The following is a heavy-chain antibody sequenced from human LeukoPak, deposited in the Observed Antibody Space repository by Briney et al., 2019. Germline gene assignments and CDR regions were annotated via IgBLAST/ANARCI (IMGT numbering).Heavy chain of an antibody. D-gene: IGHD5-24*01. Sequence: SETLSLTCTVSGGSISSYYWSWIRQPAGKGLEWIGRIYTSGSTNYSPSLKGRVTMSVDTSKNQFSLNLTSVTAADTAVYYCARSVEMASRSFDCWGQGTLVTVSS. J-gene: IGHJ4*02. CDR2: IYTSGST. CDR1: GGSISSYY. V-gene: IGHV4-4*07. CDR3: ARSVEMASRSFDC.